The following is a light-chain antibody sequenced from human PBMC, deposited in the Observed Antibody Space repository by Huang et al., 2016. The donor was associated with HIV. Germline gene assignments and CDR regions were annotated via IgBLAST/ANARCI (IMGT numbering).Light chain of an antibody. V-gene: IGKV1-33*01. CDR3: QHYDNLRT. J-gene: IGKJ1*01. Sequence: DIQMTQSPSSLSASVGDRVTITCQASQDISNYLNLYQQKPGKAPKLLIYDASKLETGVSSRFSGSGSGTDFTFTISSLQPEDIATYYCQHYDNLRTFGQGTKVEIK. CDR2: DAS. CDR1: QDISNY.